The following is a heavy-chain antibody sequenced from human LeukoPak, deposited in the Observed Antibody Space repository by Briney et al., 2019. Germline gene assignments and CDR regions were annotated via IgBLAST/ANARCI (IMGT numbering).Heavy chain of an antibody. CDR2: ISAYNGNT. D-gene: IGHD6-13*01. CDR1: GYTFTSYG. V-gene: IGHV1-18*01. CDR3: ARGPLSSSWYDYYYYYYYMDV. Sequence: GASVKVSCKASGYTFTSYGISWVRQAPGQGLEWMGWISAYNGNTNYAQKLQGRVTMTTDTSTSTAYMELRSLRSDDTAVYYCARGPLSSSWYDYYYYYYYMDVWGKGTTVTISS. J-gene: IGHJ6*03.